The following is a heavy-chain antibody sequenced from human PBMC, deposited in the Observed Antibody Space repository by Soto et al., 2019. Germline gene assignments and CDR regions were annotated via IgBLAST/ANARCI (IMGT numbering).Heavy chain of an antibody. CDR3: ARDHRYYDSSGSGY. V-gene: IGHV1-18*01. J-gene: IGHJ4*02. CDR2: ISAYNGNT. CDR1: GYTFTSYG. D-gene: IGHD3-22*01. Sequence: QVQLVQSGAEVKKPGASVKVSCKASGYTFTSYGISWVRQAPGQGLEWMGWISAYNGNTNYAQKLQGRVTMTTDTXXSTAYMELRSLGSDDTAVYYCARDHRYYDSSGSGYWGQGTLVTVSS.